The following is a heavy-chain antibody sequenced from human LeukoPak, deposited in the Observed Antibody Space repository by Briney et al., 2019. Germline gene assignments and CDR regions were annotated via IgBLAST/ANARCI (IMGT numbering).Heavy chain of an antibody. CDR1: GYTFTSYY. Sequence: ASVKVSCKASGYTFTSYYIHWVRQAPGQGLEWMAIINPTGGSASYAQKFQGRVTVTRDTSTSTVYMELSSLRSEDTAVYYCARDWVTIFGVAFNYYYYGLDVWGQGTTVTVSS. D-gene: IGHD3-3*01. CDR3: ARDWVTIFGVAFNYYYYGLDV. J-gene: IGHJ6*02. V-gene: IGHV1-46*01. CDR2: INPTGGSA.